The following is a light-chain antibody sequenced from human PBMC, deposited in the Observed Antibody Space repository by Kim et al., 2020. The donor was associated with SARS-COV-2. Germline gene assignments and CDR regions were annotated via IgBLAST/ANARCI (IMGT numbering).Light chain of an antibody. CDR1: SSDVGGYDY. Sequence: GQSFTISCTGTSSDVGGYDYVSWYQQHPGKAPKLMIYDVRMRPSGVPDRFSGSKSGNTASLTISGLQAEDEADYYCCSYAGSYTWVFGGGTKVTVL. CDR3: CSYAGSYTWV. CDR2: DVR. V-gene: IGLV2-11*03. J-gene: IGLJ3*02.